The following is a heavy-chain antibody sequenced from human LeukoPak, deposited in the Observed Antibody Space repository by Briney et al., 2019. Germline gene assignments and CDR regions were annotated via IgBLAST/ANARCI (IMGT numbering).Heavy chain of an antibody. CDR2: INHSGST. Sequence: SETLSLTCAVYGGSFSGYYWSWIRQPPGKGREWIGEINHSGSTNYNPSLKSRVTISVDTSKNQFSLKLSSVTAADTAVYYCARERYYDFWSGYYTEYYFDYWGQGTLVTVSS. D-gene: IGHD3-3*01. V-gene: IGHV4-34*01. CDR1: GGSFSGYY. J-gene: IGHJ4*02. CDR3: ARERYYDFWSGYYTEYYFDY.